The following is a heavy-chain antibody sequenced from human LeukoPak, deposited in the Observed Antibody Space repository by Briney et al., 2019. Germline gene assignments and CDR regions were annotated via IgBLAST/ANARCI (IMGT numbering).Heavy chain of an antibody. Sequence: GGSLRLSCAASGFTFSNYALHWVRQAPGKGLEWVAVISYDDTNKYYVDSVKGRFTISRDNAKNTLYLQMNSLRADDTAIYYCVRDHYYSMDVWGKGTTVTISS. V-gene: IGHV3-30*04. CDR2: ISYDDTNK. CDR1: GFTFSNYA. J-gene: IGHJ6*03. CDR3: VRDHYYSMDV.